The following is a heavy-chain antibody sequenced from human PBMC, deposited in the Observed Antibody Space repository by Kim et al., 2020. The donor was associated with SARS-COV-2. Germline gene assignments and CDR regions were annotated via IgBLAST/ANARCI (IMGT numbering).Heavy chain of an antibody. CDR3: ARAGRAELGEHFYY. J-gene: IGHJ4*02. D-gene: IGHD3-10*01. Sequence: GESVKGRFTIARDNAKNSLYLRMNGMRAEDTAVYYCARAGRAELGEHFYYWGQGTLVTVSS. V-gene: IGHV3-7*01.